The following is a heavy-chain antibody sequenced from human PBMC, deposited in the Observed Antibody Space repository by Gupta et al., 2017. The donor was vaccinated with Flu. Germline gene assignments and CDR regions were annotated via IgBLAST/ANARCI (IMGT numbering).Heavy chain of an antibody. D-gene: IGHD3-16*01. CDR3: AKEIYNFGGHCLDH. CDR1: GFTFSSYA. V-gene: IGHV3-30*18. Sequence: QVQLVESGGGVVQPGKSLRLSCAASGFTFSSYAIHWVRLAPGKGLEWVAVISYDGSDEYYADSVKGRFTISRDNSKNTIYLQMNSLRADDTAVYYCAKEIYNFGGHCLDHWGQGTLVTVSS. J-gene: IGHJ4*02. CDR2: ISYDGSDE.